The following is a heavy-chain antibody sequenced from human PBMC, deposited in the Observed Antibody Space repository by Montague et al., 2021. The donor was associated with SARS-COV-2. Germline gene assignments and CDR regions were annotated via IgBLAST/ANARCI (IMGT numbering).Heavy chain of an antibody. Sequence: SETLSLTCTVSGDSISIYYWSWIRQPPGKGLELIWYVYYSGSTNYNPSLNIRVTISVDTPKNQFSLKLMSVNAADTAVYYCAGGERGDWYKHYFDYWGQGAMVTVSS. CDR1: GDSISIYY. D-gene: IGHD6-19*01. V-gene: IGHV4-59*13. CDR2: VYYSGST. CDR3: AGGERGDWYKHYFDY. J-gene: IGHJ4*02.